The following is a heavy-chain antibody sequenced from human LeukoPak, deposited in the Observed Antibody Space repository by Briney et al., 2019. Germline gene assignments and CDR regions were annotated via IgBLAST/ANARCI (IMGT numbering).Heavy chain of an antibody. Sequence: QTLSLTCTFSGFSLSTSGMCVSWIRQPPGKALEWLARIDWDDDKYYSTSLKTRLTIPKDTSKNQVVLTMTNMDPVDTATYYCARQYSSGWYWNYWGQGTLVTASS. CDR1: GFSLSTSGMC. CDR2: IDWDDDK. CDR3: ARQYSSGWYWNY. D-gene: IGHD6-13*01. V-gene: IGHV2-70*11. J-gene: IGHJ4*02.